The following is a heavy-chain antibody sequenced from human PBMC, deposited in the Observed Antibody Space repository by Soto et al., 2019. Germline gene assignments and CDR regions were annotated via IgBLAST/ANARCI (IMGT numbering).Heavy chain of an antibody. CDR1: GFTFSSYA. V-gene: IGHV3-23*01. D-gene: IGHD1-26*01. J-gene: IGHJ3*02. CDR2: ISGSGGST. Sequence: GGSLRLSCAASGFTFSSYAMSWVRQAPGKGLEWVSAISGSGGSTYYADSVKGRFTISRDNSKNTVFLQMNSLRADDTAVYYCSGLRRWVGATSDRAFVISGQATMVTVSS. CDR3: SGLRRWVGATSDRAFVI.